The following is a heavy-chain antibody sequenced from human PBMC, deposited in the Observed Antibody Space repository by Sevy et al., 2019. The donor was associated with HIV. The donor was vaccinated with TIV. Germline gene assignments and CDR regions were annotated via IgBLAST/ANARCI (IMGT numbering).Heavy chain of an antibody. Sequence: GGSLRLSCAASGFTFSSYAMSWVRQAPGKGLEWVSGISGSGYSTYYADSVKGRFTISRDNSKNTLYLQMNSLRAEETAVYYCAKERGVPWGAYYFDYWGQGTLVTVSS. V-gene: IGHV3-23*01. CDR2: ISGSGYST. D-gene: IGHD1-1*01. CDR3: AKERGVPWGAYYFDY. CDR1: GFTFSSYA. J-gene: IGHJ4*02.